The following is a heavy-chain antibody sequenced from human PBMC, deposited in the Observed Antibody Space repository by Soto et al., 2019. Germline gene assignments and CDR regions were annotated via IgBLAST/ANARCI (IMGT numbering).Heavy chain of an antibody. CDR3: ASHSSHWPFFDF. Sequence: PSETLSLTCTFSGGSISSSSYYLGWIRQPPGKGLEWIGYIYYTGLSNSNPSLNSRVTMSVDTSKNQFSLKLSSVTAADTAVYYCASHSSHWPFFDFWGQGTLVTVSS. CDR2: IYYTGLS. J-gene: IGHJ4*02. D-gene: IGHD6-13*01. CDR1: GGSISSSSYY. V-gene: IGHV4-61*05.